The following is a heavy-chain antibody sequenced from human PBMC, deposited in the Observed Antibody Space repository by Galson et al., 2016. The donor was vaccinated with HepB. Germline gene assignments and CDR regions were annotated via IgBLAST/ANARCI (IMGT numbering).Heavy chain of an antibody. D-gene: IGHD1-20*01. CDR2: ITGRGGAT. CDR3: AKAAKVSSFEMNITKYYFDY. V-gene: IGHV3-23*01. J-gene: IGHJ4*02. CDR1: GLSFSDYA. Sequence: SLRLSCAASGLSFSDYAMSWVRQAPGKGLEWVSSITGRGGATYYADSVKGRFTISRDNSRNTLYLQMNTLRAEDTAVYYCAKAAKVSSFEMNITKYYFDYWGQGTLVTVSS.